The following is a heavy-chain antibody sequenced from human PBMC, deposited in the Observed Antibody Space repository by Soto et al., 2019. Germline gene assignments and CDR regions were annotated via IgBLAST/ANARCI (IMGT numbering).Heavy chain of an antibody. Sequence: SETLSLTCTVSGGSISSGDYYWSWIRQPPGKGLEWVGYIYYSGSTYYNPSLKSRVTISVDTSKNQFSLKLSSVTAADTAVYYCARAQGSGFLVSWGQGTLVTVSS. V-gene: IGHV4-30-4*01. CDR3: ARAQGSGFLVS. D-gene: IGHD3-10*01. J-gene: IGHJ4*02. CDR2: IYYSGST. CDR1: GGSISSGDYY.